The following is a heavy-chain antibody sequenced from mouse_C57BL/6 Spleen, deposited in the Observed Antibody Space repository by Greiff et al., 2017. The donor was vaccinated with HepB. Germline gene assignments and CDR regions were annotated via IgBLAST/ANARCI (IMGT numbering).Heavy chain of an antibody. CDR3: ARNDYDVGYYAMDY. CDR1: GFTFSDYG. J-gene: IGHJ4*01. Sequence: VQLQQSGGGLVKPGGSLKLSCAASGFTFSDYGMHWVRQAPEKGLEWVAYISSGSSTIYYADTVKGRFTISRDNAKNTMFLQMTSLRSEDTAMYYCARNDYDVGYYAMDYWGQGTSVTVSS. D-gene: IGHD2-4*01. CDR2: ISSGSSTI. V-gene: IGHV5-17*01.